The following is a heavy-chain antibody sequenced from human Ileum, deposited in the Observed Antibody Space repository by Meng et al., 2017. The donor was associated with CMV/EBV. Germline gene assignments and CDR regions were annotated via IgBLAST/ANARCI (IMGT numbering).Heavy chain of an antibody. CDR3: AHFVGGYYPPRPDY. CDR2: IYRGDDK. D-gene: IGHD1-26*01. V-gene: IGHV2-5*02. CDR1: GFSPTPSGEG. Sequence: LSESVPTLWKPTPSLPLPCCFSGFSPTPSGEGVGWIRPPPGKSLDWLALIYRGDDKRYSPSLNSRLTIAKDTSKHEVVLTLTNMGPIDTGTYYCAHFVGGYYPPRPDYWGQGTLVTVLL. J-gene: IGHJ4*02.